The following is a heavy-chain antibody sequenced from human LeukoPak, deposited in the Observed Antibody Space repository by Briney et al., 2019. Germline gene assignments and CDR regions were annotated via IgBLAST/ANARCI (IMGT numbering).Heavy chain of an antibody. Sequence: GASVKVSCKASGYTFTSYGISWVRQAPGQGLEWMGWISAYNGNTNYAQKLQGRVTMTTDTSTSTAYMELRSLRSDDTAVYYCARGAYDVLTGYKFEYWGQGSLVTVSS. J-gene: IGHJ4*02. D-gene: IGHD3-9*01. CDR2: ISAYNGNT. CDR1: GYTFTSYG. CDR3: ARGAYDVLTGYKFEY. V-gene: IGHV1-18*01.